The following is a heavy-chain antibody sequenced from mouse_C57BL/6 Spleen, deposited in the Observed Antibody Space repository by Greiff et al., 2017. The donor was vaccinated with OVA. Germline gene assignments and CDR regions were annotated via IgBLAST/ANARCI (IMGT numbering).Heavy chain of an antibody. V-gene: IGHV1-69*01. CDR2: IDPSDSYT. Sequence: VQLQQPGAELVMPGASVKLSCKASGYTFTSYWMHWVKQRPGQGLEWIGEIDPSDSYTNYNQKFKGKSTLTVDKSSSTAYMQLSSLTSEDSAVYYCARSDSNSLGYCDVWGTGTTVTVSS. CDR3: ARSDSNSLGYCDV. D-gene: IGHD2-5*01. J-gene: IGHJ1*03. CDR1: GYTFTSYW.